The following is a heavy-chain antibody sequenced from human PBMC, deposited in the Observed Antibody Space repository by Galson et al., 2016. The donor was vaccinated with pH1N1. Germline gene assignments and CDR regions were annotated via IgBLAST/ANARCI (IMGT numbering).Heavy chain of an antibody. CDR3: VRKNYGDAFDI. D-gene: IGHD3-10*01. Sequence: SLRLSCAASGFTFNEYGKNWVRQAPGKGLEWVSGVIWNGGSPGYADSVKGRFTISRDNAKKSLYLQLNSLRAEDTAVYYCVRKNYGDAFDIWGRGTMVTVSS. CDR2: VIWNGGSP. J-gene: IGHJ3*02. V-gene: IGHV3-20*04. CDR1: GFTFNEYG.